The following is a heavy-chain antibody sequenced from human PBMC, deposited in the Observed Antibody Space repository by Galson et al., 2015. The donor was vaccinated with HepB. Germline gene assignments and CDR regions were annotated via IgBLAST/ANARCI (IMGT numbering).Heavy chain of an antibody. D-gene: IGHD4-17*01. CDR3: ARVPEDTVTMRLEGPFDY. V-gene: IGHV1-18*01. Sequence: SVKVSCKASGGTFSSYAISWVRQAPGQGLEWMGWISAYSGNTNYAQKLQGRVTMTTDTSTSTAYMELRSLRSDDTAVYYCARVPEDTVTMRLEGPFDYWGQGTLVTVSS. CDR1: GGTFSSYA. CDR2: ISAYSGNT. J-gene: IGHJ4*02.